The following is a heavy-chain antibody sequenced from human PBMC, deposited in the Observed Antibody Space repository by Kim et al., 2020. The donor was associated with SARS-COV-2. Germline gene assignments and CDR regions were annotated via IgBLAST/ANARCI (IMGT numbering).Heavy chain of an antibody. D-gene: IGHD3-22*01. V-gene: IGHV4-38-2*02. J-gene: IGHJ5*02. CDR2: IYHSGST. Sequence: SETLSLTCTVSGYSISSGYYWGWIRQPPGKGLEWIGSIYHSGSTHYNPSLKSRVTISVDTSKNQFSLKLSSVTAADTAVYYCARDQKYYYDSSGYKSNWFDPWGQGTLVTVSS. CDR3: ARDQKYYYDSSGYKSNWFDP. CDR1: GYSISSGYY.